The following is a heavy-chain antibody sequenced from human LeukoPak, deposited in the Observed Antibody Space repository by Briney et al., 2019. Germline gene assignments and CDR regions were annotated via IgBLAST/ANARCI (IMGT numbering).Heavy chain of an antibody. CDR1: GFTFSSYS. Sequence: GGSLRLSCAASGFTFSSYSMNWVRQAPGKGLEWISYISTASGNINYADSVKGRFTISRDNSKNTLYLQMNSLRAEDTAVYYCARDLTTGDSDYWGQGTLVTVSS. J-gene: IGHJ4*02. CDR3: ARDLTTGDSDY. CDR2: ISTASGNI. V-gene: IGHV3-48*01. D-gene: IGHD1-1*01.